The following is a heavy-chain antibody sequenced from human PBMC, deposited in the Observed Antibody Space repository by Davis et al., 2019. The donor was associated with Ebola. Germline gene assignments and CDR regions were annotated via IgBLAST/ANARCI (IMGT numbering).Heavy chain of an antibody. Sequence: SVKVSCKTSGGTFSNHGITWVRQAPGQGLEWMGKIIPIFGTPFYAQRFHGRVTITADESTTTSYLELTSLTSEDTAMYYCARDLSGTKQPRLETLGFGKDVWGQGTTVTVSS. CDR1: GGTFSNHG. V-gene: IGHV1-69*13. J-gene: IGHJ6*02. CDR2: IIPIFGTP. D-gene: IGHD6-13*01. CDR3: ARDLSGTKQPRLETLGFGKDV.